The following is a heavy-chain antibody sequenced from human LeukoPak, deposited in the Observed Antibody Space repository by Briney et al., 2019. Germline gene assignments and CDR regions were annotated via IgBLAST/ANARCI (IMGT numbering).Heavy chain of an antibody. CDR2: INTDGSRT. V-gene: IGHV3-74*01. J-gene: IGHJ5*02. CDR1: GFTFSNHW. Sequence: PGGSLRPSCAASGFTFSNHWMHWVRQAPGKGLVWVSRINTDGSRTSYADSVKGRFTISRDNARNTLYLQVNSLRAEDTAVYYCARGGFRFFAHWGQGTLVTVSS. D-gene: IGHD2-15*01. CDR3: ARGGFRFFAH.